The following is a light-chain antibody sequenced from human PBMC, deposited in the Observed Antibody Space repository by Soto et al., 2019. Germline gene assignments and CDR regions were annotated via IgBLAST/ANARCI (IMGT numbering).Light chain of an antibody. CDR2: ESV. Sequence: DVVMTQTPLSLSVAPGQPASISCRSTQSLLHTDGETYLYWYLQTPGQPPQRLISESVNRFSGVSDRFSGSGSGTYFTLKISRVEAEDVGVYYCMQSIELPYTFGQGTKLEI. CDR1: QSLLHTDGETY. V-gene: IGKV2D-29*01. CDR3: MQSIELPYT. J-gene: IGKJ2*01.